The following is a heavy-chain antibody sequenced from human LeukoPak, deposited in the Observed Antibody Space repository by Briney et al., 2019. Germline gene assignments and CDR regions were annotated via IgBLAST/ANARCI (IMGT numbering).Heavy chain of an antibody. Sequence: GGCLRRSCEASGFTSISYDMHWVRHATGKGLEGVSTVGTASDTYYPGSVKGRFTISRENAKNSLYLQMNSLRAGDTAVYYCARGNYGDYRHGMDVWGQGTTVTVSS. CDR2: VGTASDT. CDR1: GFTSISYD. J-gene: IGHJ6*02. CDR3: ARGNYGDYRHGMDV. D-gene: IGHD4-17*01. V-gene: IGHV3-13*01.